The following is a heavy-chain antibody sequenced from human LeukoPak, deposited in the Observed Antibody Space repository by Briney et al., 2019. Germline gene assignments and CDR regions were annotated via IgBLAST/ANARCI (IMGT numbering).Heavy chain of an antibody. V-gene: IGHV3-21*01. CDR1: GLTFRSHS. Sequence: GGSLRLSCAASGLTFRSHSMSWVRQAPGKGLEWVASISRSGSHIYYADSVRGRFSISRDNAKNSLYLQMNSLRAEDTAVYYCARELDSSGYDFWGQGTLVTVSS. CDR2: ISRSGSHI. D-gene: IGHD3-22*01. CDR3: ARELDSSGYDF. J-gene: IGHJ4*02.